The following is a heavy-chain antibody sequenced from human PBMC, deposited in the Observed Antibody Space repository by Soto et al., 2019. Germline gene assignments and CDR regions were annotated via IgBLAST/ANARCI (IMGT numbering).Heavy chain of an antibody. D-gene: IGHD3-3*01. CDR1: GGSFSGYC. CDR3: ARGRKYYDFWSGYSHPRYYFNY. J-gene: IGHJ4*02. Sequence: PSETLSLTCAVYGGSFSGYCWSWIRQPPGKGLEWIGEINHSGRTNYNPSLKSRVTISVDTSKSQSSLKLSSVTAADTAVYYCARGRKYYDFWSGYSHPRYYFNYWGQGTLVTVSS. CDR2: INHSGRT. V-gene: IGHV4-34*01.